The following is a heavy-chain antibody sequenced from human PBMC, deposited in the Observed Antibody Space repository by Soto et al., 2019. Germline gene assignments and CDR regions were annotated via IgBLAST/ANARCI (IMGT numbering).Heavy chain of an antibody. J-gene: IGHJ6*02. CDR2: IYYSVNT. Sequence: SETVSLTCSVSWGPISSGLNYWSWIRQPPGKGLEWMGNIYYSVNTHYNPSLKSRVIISIDTSKNQCSLKVGSVTAADTAVYYCASSSLYGIDVWGQATTVT. CDR1: WGPISSGLNY. CDR3: ASSSLYGIDV. V-gene: IGHV4-30-4*01.